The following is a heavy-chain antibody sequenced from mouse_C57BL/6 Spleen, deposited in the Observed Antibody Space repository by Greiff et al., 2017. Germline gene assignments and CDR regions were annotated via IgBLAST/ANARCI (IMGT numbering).Heavy chain of an antibody. CDR1: GYTFTDHI. CDR3: ARTGTGYAMDY. Sequence: QVQLQQSGAELASPGASVTLSCKASGYTFTDHIMNWVKKRPGQGLEWIGRIYPVSGETNSNQKFMGKATLSVDRSSSTVYMVLNSLTSEDPAVYYCARTGTGYAMDYWGQGTSVTVSS. D-gene: IGHD4-1*01. J-gene: IGHJ4*01. CDR2: IYPVSGET. V-gene: IGHV1-11*01.